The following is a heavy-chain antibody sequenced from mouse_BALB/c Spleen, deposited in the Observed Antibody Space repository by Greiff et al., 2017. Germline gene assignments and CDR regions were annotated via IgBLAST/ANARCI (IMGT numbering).Heavy chain of an antibody. CDR2: ISPYNDGT. D-gene: IGHD1-1*01. CDR1: GYTFTSYV. J-gene: IGHJ1*01. V-gene: IGHV1-14*01. CDR3: ASSYGSVWYFDV. Sequence: VQLQQSGPELVKPGASVKMSCKASGYTFTSYVMHWVKQKPGQGLEWIGYISPYNDGTKYNEKFKGKATLTSDKSSSTAYMELSSLTSEDSAVYYGASSYGSVWYFDVWGAGTTVTVSS.